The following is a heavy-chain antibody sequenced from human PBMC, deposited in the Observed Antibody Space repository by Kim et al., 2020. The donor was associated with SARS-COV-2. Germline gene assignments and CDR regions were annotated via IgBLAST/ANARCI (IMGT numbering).Heavy chain of an antibody. CDR3: ARDGRVYYDYIWGSYRYNGYDY. J-gene: IGHJ4*02. Sequence: SETLSLTCAVYGGSFSGYYWSWIRQPPGKGLEWIGEINHSGSTNYNPSLKSRVTISVDTSKNQFSLKLSSLTAADTAVYYCARDGRVYYDYIWGSYRYNGYDYWGQGTLVTVSS. CDR1: GGSFSGYY. V-gene: IGHV4-34*01. D-gene: IGHD3-16*02. CDR2: INHSGST.